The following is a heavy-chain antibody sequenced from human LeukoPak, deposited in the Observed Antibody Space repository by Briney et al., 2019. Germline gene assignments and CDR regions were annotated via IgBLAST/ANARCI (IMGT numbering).Heavy chain of an antibody. D-gene: IGHD3-22*01. CDR2: ISGSGGST. J-gene: IGHJ4*02. V-gene: IGHV3-23*01. Sequence: GGSLRLYCATSGFTFSSYAMSWVRQAPGKGLEWVSAISGSGGSTYYADSVKGRFTISRDNSKNTLYLQMNSLRAEDTAVYYCAKDPFYDSSGYYYALGWGQGTLVTVSS. CDR3: AKDPFYDSSGYYYALG. CDR1: GFTFSSYA.